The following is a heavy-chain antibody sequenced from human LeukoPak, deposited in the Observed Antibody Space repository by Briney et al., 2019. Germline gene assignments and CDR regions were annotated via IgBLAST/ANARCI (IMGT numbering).Heavy chain of an antibody. J-gene: IGHJ6*02. Sequence: SGTPSLPRTVSGGSHSSSSYYLGWVPPPPREGAGGVGGVYYSGGTNYNPSLKSRVTISVDTSKNQFSLKLSSVTAADTAVYYCARHGSCSSTSCPPHYYYGMDVWGQGTTVTVSS. D-gene: IGHD2-2*01. CDR1: GGSHSSSSYY. V-gene: IGHV4-39*01. CDR2: VYYSGGT. CDR3: ARHGSCSSTSCPPHYYYGMDV.